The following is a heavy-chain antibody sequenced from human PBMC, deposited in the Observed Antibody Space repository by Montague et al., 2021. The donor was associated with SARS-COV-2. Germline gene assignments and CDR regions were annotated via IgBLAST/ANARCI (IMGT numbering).Heavy chain of an antibody. J-gene: IGHJ2*01. CDR1: GGSINDHY. D-gene: IGHD3-22*01. CDR3: ARRGYYDSAGYHWHLDL. V-gene: IGHV4-4*09. Sequence: SETLSLTCTVSGGSINDHYRGWIRQSPGKGLEWIGYISSNGKTNYNPSLKSRVTLSADASRNEFSLKLDSVTAADTAVYFCARRGYYDSAGYHWHLDLWGRGILVTVSS. CDR2: ISSNGKT.